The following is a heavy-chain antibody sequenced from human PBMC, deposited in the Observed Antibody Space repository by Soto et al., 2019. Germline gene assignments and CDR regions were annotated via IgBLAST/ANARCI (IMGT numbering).Heavy chain of an antibody. V-gene: IGHV1-2*04. D-gene: IGHD3-16*01. J-gene: IGHJ3*02. CDR2: INPNSGGT. CDR3: ARDPGLGGGHAFDI. Sequence: ASEKVSCKASGYTFTGYYMHWVRQAPGQGLEWMGWINPNSGGTNYAQKFQGWVTMTRDTSISTAYMELSRLRSDDTAVYCCARDPGLGGGHAFDIWGQGTMVTVSS. CDR1: GYTFTGYY.